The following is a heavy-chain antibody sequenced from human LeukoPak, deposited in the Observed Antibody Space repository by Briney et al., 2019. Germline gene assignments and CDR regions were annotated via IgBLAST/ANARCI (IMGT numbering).Heavy chain of an antibody. V-gene: IGHV1-46*01. J-gene: IGHJ6*02. CDR3: ARFPNTAMVMGLEYYYYGMDV. Sequence: ASVKVSCKASGYTFTSYYMHWVRQAPGQGLEWMGIINPSGGSTSYAQKFQGRVTMTRDTSTSTVYMELSSLRSEDTAVYYCARFPNTAMVMGLEYYYYGMDVWGQGTAVTVSS. CDR1: GYTFTSYY. D-gene: IGHD5-18*01. CDR2: INPSGGST.